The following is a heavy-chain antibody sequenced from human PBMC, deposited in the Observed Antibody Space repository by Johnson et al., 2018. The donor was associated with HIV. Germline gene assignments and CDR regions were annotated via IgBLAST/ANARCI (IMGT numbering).Heavy chain of an antibody. CDR3: AAYYDFWSGSYTSGFDI. J-gene: IGHJ3*02. D-gene: IGHD3-3*01. CDR2: ISYDGSKK. V-gene: IGHV3-30*04. CDR1: GFSLTSYD. Sequence: QVQLVESGGGVVQPGGSLRLSCAASGFSLTSYDMHWVRQAPGKGLEWGTMISYDGSKKYYADSVKGRFTISRDNSKNTVFLQMNSLRPEDTAMYYCAAYYDFWSGSYTSGFDIWGQGTMVTVSS.